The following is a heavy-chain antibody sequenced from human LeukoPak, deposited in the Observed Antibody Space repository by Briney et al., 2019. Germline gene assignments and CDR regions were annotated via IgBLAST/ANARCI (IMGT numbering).Heavy chain of an antibody. CDR2: IHNSGTT. Sequence: SETLSLTCAVSGGPFSGYFWSWIRQSSGKGLEWIGEIHNSGTTNYNPSLRSRVTISEDTSKNQFYLNLSSVTAADTAVYYCARRYYYNLGSFPFDFWGQGTLVTVSS. V-gene: IGHV4-34*01. CDR3: ARRYYYNLGSFPFDF. J-gene: IGHJ4*02. CDR1: GGPFSGYF. D-gene: IGHD3-10*01.